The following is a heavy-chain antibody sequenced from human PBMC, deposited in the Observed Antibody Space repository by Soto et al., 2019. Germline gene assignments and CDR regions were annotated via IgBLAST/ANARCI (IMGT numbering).Heavy chain of an antibody. CDR2: IIPIFGTA. J-gene: IGHJ6*02. Sequence: QVQLVQSGAEVKKPGSSVKVSCKASGGTFSSYAISWVRQAPGQGLEWMGGIIPIFGTANYAQKFQGRVTITADESTSTAYMELSSLRSEDTAVYYCASLIAARGDDYYYGMDVWGQGTTVTVSS. D-gene: IGHD6-6*01. V-gene: IGHV1-69*01. CDR3: ASLIAARGDDYYYGMDV. CDR1: GGTFSSYA.